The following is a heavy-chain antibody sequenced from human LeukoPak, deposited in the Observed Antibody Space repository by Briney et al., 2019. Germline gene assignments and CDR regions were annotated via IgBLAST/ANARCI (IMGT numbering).Heavy chain of an antibody. CDR2: ISYDGSNK. CDR1: GFTFSSYA. V-gene: IGHV3-30-3*01. CDR3: ARIETTASRENY. D-gene: IGHD4-17*01. J-gene: IGHJ4*02. Sequence: PGGSLRLSCAASGFTFSSYAMHWVRQAPGKGLEWVAVISYDGSNKYYADSVKGRFTISRDNSKNTLYLQMNSLRAEDTAVYYCARIETTASRENYWGQGTLVTVSS.